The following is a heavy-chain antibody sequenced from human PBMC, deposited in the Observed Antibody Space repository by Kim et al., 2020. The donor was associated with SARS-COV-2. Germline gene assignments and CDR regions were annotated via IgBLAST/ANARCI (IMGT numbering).Heavy chain of an antibody. CDR1: GFTFSSYA. V-gene: IGHV3-30*04. Sequence: GGSLRLSCAASGFTFSSYAMHWVRQAPGKGLEWVAVISYDGSNKYYADSVKGRFTISRDNSKNTLYLQMNSLRAEDTAVYYCARETHNYYVERYYFDYWGQGTLVTVSS. CDR3: ARETHNYYVERYYFDY. J-gene: IGHJ4*02. D-gene: IGHD1-26*01. CDR2: ISYDGSNK.